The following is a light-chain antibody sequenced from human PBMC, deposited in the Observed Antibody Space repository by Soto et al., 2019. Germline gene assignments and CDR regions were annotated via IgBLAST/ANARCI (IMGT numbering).Light chain of an antibody. Sequence: DIHMTHAPASLSAFFVDRVPSTGPASRVSGDRLAWFQQKPGKAPKFLIQAASNVQSGVPSRFSGSGSGTEFILSINSLQPEDIATYYCLQVSSFPRTFGQGTKVDIK. J-gene: IGKJ1*01. V-gene: IGKV1-12*01. CDR1: RVSGDR. CDR2: AAS. CDR3: LQVSSFPRT.